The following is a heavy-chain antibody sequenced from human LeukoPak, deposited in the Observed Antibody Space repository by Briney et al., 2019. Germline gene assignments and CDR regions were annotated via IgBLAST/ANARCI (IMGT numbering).Heavy chain of an antibody. CDR3: ARHGLAGTFGVRPGRDDAFDI. V-gene: IGHV4-39*01. Sequence: PSETLSLTCTVSGGSISSSSYYWGWIRQPPGKGLEWIGSIYYSGSTYYNPSLKSRVTISVDTSKNQFSLKLSSVTAADTAVYYCARHGLAGTFGVRPGRDDAFDIWGQGTMVTVSS. CDR2: IYYSGST. J-gene: IGHJ3*02. CDR1: GGSISSSSYY. D-gene: IGHD3-3*01.